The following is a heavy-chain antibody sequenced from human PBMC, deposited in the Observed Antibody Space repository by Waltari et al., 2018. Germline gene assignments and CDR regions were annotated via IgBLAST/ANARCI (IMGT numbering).Heavy chain of an antibody. V-gene: IGHV4-39*01. CDR2: IYYSGST. D-gene: IGHD6-6*01. Sequence: QLQLQESGPGLVKPSETLSLTCSVSGGSISSSSYYWGWTRQPPGKGLEWIGSIYYSGSTYYNPSLKSRVTISVDTSKNQFSLNLSSVTAADTAVYYCARRARIAARPGRSYYFDYWGQGTLVTVSS. J-gene: IGHJ4*02. CDR1: GGSISSSSYY. CDR3: ARRARIAARPGRSYYFDY.